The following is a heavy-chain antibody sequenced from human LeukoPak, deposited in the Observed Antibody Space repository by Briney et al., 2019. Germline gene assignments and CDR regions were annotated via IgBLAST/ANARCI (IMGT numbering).Heavy chain of an antibody. CDR2: IGGSGGTT. Sequence: PGGFLRLSCAASGFTFSVYGMSWVRQAPGKGLEWVSTIGGSGGTTYYADSVKGRFTISRDNSKNTLYLQMDGLRAEDTALYYCARKNGGAFDYWGQGTLVTVSS. J-gene: IGHJ4*02. V-gene: IGHV3-23*01. D-gene: IGHD2-8*01. CDR3: ARKNGGAFDY. CDR1: GFTFSVYG.